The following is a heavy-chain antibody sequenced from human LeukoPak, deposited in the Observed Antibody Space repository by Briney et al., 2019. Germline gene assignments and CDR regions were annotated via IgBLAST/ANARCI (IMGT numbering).Heavy chain of an antibody. CDR1: GFTVSGTY. J-gene: IGHJ5*02. CDR2: IRNAGDGYTT. Sequence: GGSLRLSCAASGFTVSGTYMSWVRQAPGQGPELIGHIRNAGDGYTTEYAASVKGRFTVSRDDSKNSLYLQMNSLKPGDTAVYYCVRNHRHWFDPWGQGTLVTVSS. V-gene: IGHV3-72*01. CDR3: VRNHRHWFDP.